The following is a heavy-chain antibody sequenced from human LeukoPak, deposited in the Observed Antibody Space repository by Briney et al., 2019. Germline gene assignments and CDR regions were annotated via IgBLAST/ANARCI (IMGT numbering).Heavy chain of an antibody. CDR3: AKQLGYCSDGSCYFPY. Sequence: GGSLRLSCAASGFTFSSSAMSWVRQAPGKGLEWVSALSNNGGYTYYADSVQGRFTISRDNSKSTLCLQMNSLRAEDTAVYYCAKQLGYCSDGSCYFPYWGQGTLVTVSS. J-gene: IGHJ4*02. V-gene: IGHV3-23*01. D-gene: IGHD2-15*01. CDR1: GFTFSSSA. CDR2: LSNNGGYT.